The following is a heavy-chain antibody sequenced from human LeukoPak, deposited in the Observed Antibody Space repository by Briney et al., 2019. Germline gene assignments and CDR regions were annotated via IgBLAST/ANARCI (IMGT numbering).Heavy chain of an antibody. CDR1: GFTFSSYA. CDR3: AKDRGYSYGYPYFDS. CDR2: ITGSGGST. Sequence: GGSLRLSCAASGFTFSSYAMSWVRQAPGKGLEWVSAITGSGGSTYYVDSVRGRFTISRDNSQSTLYLQMNSLRAEDTAVYFCAKDRGYSYGYPYFDSWGQGTLVTVSS. V-gene: IGHV3-23*01. J-gene: IGHJ4*02. D-gene: IGHD5-18*01.